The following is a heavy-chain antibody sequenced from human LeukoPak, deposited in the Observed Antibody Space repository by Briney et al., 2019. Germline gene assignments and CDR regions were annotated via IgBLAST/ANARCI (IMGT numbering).Heavy chain of an antibody. D-gene: IGHD6-13*01. Sequence: PSETLSLTGTVSGGSISSGSYYWSWIRQPAGKGLEWIGRIYTSGSTNYNPSLKSRVTISVDTSKNQFSLKLSSVTAADTAVYYCARGGSSWYSDWFDPWGQGTLVTVSS. CDR2: IYTSGST. V-gene: IGHV4-61*02. J-gene: IGHJ5*02. CDR3: ARGGSSWYSDWFDP. CDR1: GGSISSGSYY.